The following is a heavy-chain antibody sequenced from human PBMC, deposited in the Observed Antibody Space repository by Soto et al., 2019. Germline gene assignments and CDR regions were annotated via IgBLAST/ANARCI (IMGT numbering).Heavy chain of an antibody. CDR3: AKDMRGGSSSSRYYYGLDV. CDR1: GFTFDDYA. J-gene: IGHJ6*02. V-gene: IGHV3-9*01. CDR2: ISWNSGTI. D-gene: IGHD6-13*01. Sequence: EVQLVESGGGLVQPGRSLRLSCAASGFTFDDYAMHWVRQARGKGLEWVSGISWNSGTIVYADSVKGRFTISRDNAKNSLYLQMNSLRGEDTALYYCAKDMRGGSSSSRYYYGLDVWGQGTTVTVSS.